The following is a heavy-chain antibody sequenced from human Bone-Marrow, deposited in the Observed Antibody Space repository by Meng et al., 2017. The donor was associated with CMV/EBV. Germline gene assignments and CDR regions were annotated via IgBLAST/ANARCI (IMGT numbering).Heavy chain of an antibody. V-gene: IGHV4-61*01. CDR1: GGSVSSGSYY. Sequence: GSLRLSCTVSGGSVSSGSYYWSWIRQPPGKGLEWIGYIYYSGSTNYNPSLKSRVTISVDTSKNQFSLKLSSVTAADTAVYYCARGRLDYWGQGTLVTVSS. CDR3: ARGRLDY. CDR2: IYYSGST. J-gene: IGHJ4*02.